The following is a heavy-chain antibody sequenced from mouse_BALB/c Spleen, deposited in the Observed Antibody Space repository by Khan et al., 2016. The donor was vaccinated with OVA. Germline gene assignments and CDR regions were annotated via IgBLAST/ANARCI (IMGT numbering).Heavy chain of an antibody. J-gene: IGHJ3*01. CDR3: ARHDYVAWFAY. Sequence: VQLQQSGPELMKPGASVKISCKASGNSLTSYYIHWVKQSHGKSLEWIGYIDPFNGGTKYNQKFKAKATLTVDKSSSTAYINLSSLTSEDSAVXYCARHDYVAWFAYWGQGTLVTVSA. D-gene: IGHD2-4*01. V-gene: IGHV1S135*01. CDR2: IDPFNGGT. CDR1: GNSLTSYY.